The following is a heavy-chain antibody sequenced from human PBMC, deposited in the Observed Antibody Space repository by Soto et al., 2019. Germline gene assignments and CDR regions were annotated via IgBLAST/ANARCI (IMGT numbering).Heavy chain of an antibody. CDR1: GFTFSSYA. D-gene: IGHD2-2*01. CDR2: IGESGTPT. J-gene: IGHJ6*02. V-gene: IGHV3-23*01. CDR3: ARYIPGVRYYGMDV. Sequence: EVQLLESGGGLVQPGGSLRLSCAASGFTFSSYAMNWVRQAPGKGLEWVSLIGESGTPTYYADSVKGRFTISRDNSGNTLFLEMDSMRAEDTAVYYCARYIPGVRYYGMDVWGQGTTVTVSS.